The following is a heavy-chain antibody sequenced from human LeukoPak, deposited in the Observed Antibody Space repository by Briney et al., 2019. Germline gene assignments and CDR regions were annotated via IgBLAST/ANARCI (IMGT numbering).Heavy chain of an antibody. CDR2: ISGSGGRT. CDR1: GFSLGTNA. V-gene: IGHV3-23*01. D-gene: IGHD6-19*01. CDR3: AKDCSAVADQHKDY. Sequence: RGSLRPSCAPSGFSLGTNAVSWVRQAPGKGREWVSDISGSGGRTDYAECVRAKSTISRDNSKTTLNLQMDSLRAEDTAVYYWAKDCSAVADQHKDYWGEGTPVTVSP. J-gene: IGHJ4*02.